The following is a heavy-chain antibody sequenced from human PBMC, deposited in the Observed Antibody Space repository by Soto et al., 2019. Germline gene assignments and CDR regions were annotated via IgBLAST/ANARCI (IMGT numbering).Heavy chain of an antibody. CDR3: ARDRRLDAFDI. Sequence: NPSETLSLTCTVSGGSISSGGYYWSWIRQHPGKGLEWIGYIYYSGSTYYNPSLKSRVTISVDTSKNQFSLKLSSVTAADTAVYYCARDRRLDAFDIWGQGTMVTVSS. V-gene: IGHV4-31*02. CDR2: IYYSGST. CDR1: GGSISSGGYY. D-gene: IGHD2-21*02. J-gene: IGHJ3*02.